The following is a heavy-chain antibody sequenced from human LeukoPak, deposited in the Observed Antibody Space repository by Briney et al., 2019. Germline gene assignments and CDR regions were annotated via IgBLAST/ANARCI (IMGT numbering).Heavy chain of an antibody. D-gene: IGHD3-22*01. CDR2: IYYSGST. J-gene: IGHJ4*02. CDR3: ARVLVYDSSGLAFDY. V-gene: IGHV4-30-4*08. CDR1: GGSISSGDYY. Sequence: PSQTLSLTCTVSGGSISSGDYYWSWIRQPPGKGLEWIGYIYYSGSTYYNPSLKSRVTISVDTSKNQFSLKLSSVTAADTAVYYCARVLVYDSSGLAFDYWGQGTLVTVSS.